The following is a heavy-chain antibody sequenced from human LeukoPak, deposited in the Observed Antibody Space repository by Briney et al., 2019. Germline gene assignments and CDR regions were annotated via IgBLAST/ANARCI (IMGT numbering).Heavy chain of an antibody. CDR2: XSAYNGNT. CDR3: ARVRGYYDSSGPRDY. CDR1: GYTLTSYG. J-gene: IGHJ4*02. Sequence: ASVKVSCKASGYTLTSYGISWVRQAPGQGLEXMXXXSAYNGNTNYAQKLQGRVTMTTDTSTSTAYMELRSLRSDDTALYYCARVRGYYDSSGPRDYWGQGTLVTVSS. V-gene: IGHV1-18*01. D-gene: IGHD3-22*01.